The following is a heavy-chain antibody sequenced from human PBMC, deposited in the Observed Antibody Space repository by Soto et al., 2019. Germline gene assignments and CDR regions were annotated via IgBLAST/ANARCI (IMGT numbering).Heavy chain of an antibody. J-gene: IGHJ4*02. CDR1: GFPFSSYA. V-gene: IGHV3-30-3*01. Sequence: GGSLRLSCAASGFPFSSYAMYWVRQTPGKELEWVAIIPYDGNNLYYADSVKGRFTISRDNSKNTLFLQMDSLRTEDTAVYYCARGTGTFFDYWGQGTLVTVSS. CDR3: ARGTGTFFDY. CDR2: IPYDGNNL. D-gene: IGHD2-8*02.